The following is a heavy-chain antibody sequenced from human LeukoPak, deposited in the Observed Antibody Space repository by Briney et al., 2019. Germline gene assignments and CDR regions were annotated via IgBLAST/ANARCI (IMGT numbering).Heavy chain of an antibody. CDR1: GFTFSSYA. CDR2: ISGSGGSI. J-gene: IGHJ5*02. V-gene: IGHV3-23*01. CDR3: AKYKFGYSSGWYTWFDP. Sequence: PGGSLRLSCAASGFTFSSYAMSWVRQAPGKGLEWVSAISGSGGSIYYADSVKGRFTISRDNSKNTLYLQMNSLRAEDTAVYYCAKYKFGYSSGWYTWFDPWGQGTLVTVSS. D-gene: IGHD6-19*01.